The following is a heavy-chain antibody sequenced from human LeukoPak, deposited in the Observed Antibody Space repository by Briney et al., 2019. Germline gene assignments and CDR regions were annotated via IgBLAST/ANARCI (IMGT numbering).Heavy chain of an antibody. V-gene: IGHV3-30*18. D-gene: IGHD2-21*02. CDR1: GFTFSSYG. J-gene: IGHJ3*02. CDR2: ISYDGSNK. CDR3: AKDVCGRGDCYLDAFDI. Sequence: PGGSLRLSCAASGFTFSSYGMNWVRQAPGKGLEWVAIISYDGSNKYYADSVKGRFTISRDNSKNTLYLQMNSLRTEDTAVYYCAKDVCGRGDCYLDAFDIWGQGTMVTVSS.